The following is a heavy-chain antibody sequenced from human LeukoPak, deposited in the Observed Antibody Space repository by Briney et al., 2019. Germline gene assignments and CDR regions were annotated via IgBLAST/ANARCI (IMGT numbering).Heavy chain of an antibody. Sequence: GSLRLSCAASGFTFSSYAMHWVRQAPGKGLEWVAVISYDGRNKYYADSVEGRFTISRDNSKNTLYLQMNSLRTEDTAVYYCARSSYYYDSSGYYFDYWGQGTLVTVSS. CDR3: ARSSYYYDSSGYYFDY. D-gene: IGHD3-22*01. CDR1: GFTFSSYA. V-gene: IGHV3-30*04. J-gene: IGHJ4*02. CDR2: ISYDGRNK.